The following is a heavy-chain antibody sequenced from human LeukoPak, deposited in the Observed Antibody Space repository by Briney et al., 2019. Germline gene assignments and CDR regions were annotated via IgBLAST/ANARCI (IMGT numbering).Heavy chain of an antibody. J-gene: IGHJ5*02. V-gene: IGHV3-30*18. CDR1: GFTFSSYG. CDR2: ISYDGSNK. CDR3: AKAGWFDP. Sequence: GGSLRLSCAASGFTFSSYGMHWVRQAPGKGLEWVAVISYDGSNKYYADSVKGRFTISRDNSKNTLYLQMNSLRAEDTAVYYCAKAGWFDPWGQGTLVNVSS.